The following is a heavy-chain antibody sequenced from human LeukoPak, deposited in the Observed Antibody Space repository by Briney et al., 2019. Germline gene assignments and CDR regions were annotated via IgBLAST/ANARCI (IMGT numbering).Heavy chain of an antibody. CDR3: SRSELGGVYFQQ. V-gene: IGHV4-34*01. CDR2: INHSGST. CDR1: GGSFSGYY. D-gene: IGHD3-16*01. J-gene: IGHJ1*01. Sequence: PSETLSLTCAVYGGSFSGYYWSWIRQPPGKGLEWIGEINHSGSTNYNPSLKSRVTISVDKSKNQFSLNVTSVTAADTAVYYCSRSELGGVYFQQWGQGTLVTVSS.